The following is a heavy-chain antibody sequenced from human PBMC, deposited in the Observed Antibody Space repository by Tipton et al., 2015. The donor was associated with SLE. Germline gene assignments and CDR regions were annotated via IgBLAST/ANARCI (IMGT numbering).Heavy chain of an antibody. CDR3: VRGTHCTNGVCFYYYYMDV. CDR1: GNDISRGTY. D-gene: IGHD2-8*01. CDR2: IYYSGTT. J-gene: IGHJ6*03. Sequence: TLSLTCDVSGNDISRGTYWAWIRQPPGKGLEWIGHIYYSGTTNYNPSLKSRVTISVDTSKNQLSLKMTSVTAADTAVYYCVRGTHCTNGVCFYYYYMDVWGKGTTVTVS. V-gene: IGHV4-61*01.